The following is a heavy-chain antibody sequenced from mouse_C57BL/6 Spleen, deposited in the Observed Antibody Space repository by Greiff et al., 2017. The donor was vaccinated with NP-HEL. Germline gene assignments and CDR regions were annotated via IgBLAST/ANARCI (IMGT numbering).Heavy chain of an antibody. CDR3: ARERTPSTTVVAEAMDD. D-gene: IGHD1-1*01. J-gene: IGHJ4*01. V-gene: IGHV5-4*01. CDR2: ISDGGSYT. CDR1: GFTFSSYA. Sequence: EVQLVESGGGLVKPGGSLKLSCAASGFTFSSYAMSWVRQTPEKRLEWVATISDGGSYTYYPDNVKGRFTISRDNAKNNLYLQMSHLKSEDTAMYYCARERTPSTTVVAEAMDDWGQGTSVTVSS.